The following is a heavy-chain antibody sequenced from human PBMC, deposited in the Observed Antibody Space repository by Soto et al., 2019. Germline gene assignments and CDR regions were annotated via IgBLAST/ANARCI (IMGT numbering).Heavy chain of an antibody. V-gene: IGHV3-30*18. CDR3: AKTPWEKYYSSWFDH. J-gene: IGHJ5*02. CDR1: GFTFSSYA. CDR2: MSSDGTNK. D-gene: IGHD1-26*01. Sequence: QVQLVESGGGVVQPGTSLRLSCAASGFTFSSYAVHWVRQAPGEGLEWVAAMSSDGTNKYYADSVKGRFTISRDNSKNTLYLQMNSLRAEDTAVYYCAKTPWEKYYSSWFDHWGQGTRVTVSS.